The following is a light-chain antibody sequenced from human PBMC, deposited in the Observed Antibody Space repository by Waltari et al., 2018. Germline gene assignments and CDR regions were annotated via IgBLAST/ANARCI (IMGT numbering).Light chain of an antibody. Sequence: DIVMTQSPDSLAVSLGERATVPCRSSQSVLYSSNNNNYLTWYQQKPGQPPKLLIYWASTRESGVPDRFSGSGSGTDFTLTISSLQAEDVAVYYCQQYSDWPPYTFGQGTKLEIK. J-gene: IGKJ2*01. V-gene: IGKV4-1*01. CDR1: QSVLYSSNNNNY. CDR3: QQYSDWPPYT. CDR2: WAS.